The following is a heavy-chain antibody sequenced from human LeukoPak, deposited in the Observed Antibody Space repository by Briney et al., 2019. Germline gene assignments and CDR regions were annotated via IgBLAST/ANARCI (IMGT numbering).Heavy chain of an antibody. CDR1: GFTFSSYW. J-gene: IGHJ6*03. CDR2: INSDGSST. V-gene: IGHV3-74*01. CDR3: ARAGYSYGYGHYYYMDV. Sequence: GGSLRLSCAASGFTFSSYWMHWVRQAPGKGLVWVSRINSDGSSTSYADSVKGRFTISRDNAKNTLYLQMNSLRAEDTAVYYCARAGYSYGYGHYYYMDVWGKGTTVTVSS. D-gene: IGHD5-18*01.